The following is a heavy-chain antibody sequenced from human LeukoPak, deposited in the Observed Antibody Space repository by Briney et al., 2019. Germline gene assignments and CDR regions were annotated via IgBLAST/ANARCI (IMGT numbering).Heavy chain of an antibody. Sequence: SQTLSLTCTVSGGSISSSSYYWGWIRQPPGKGLEWIGSIYYSGSTYYNPSLKSRVTISVDTSKNQFSLKLSSVTAADTAVYYCARVGTYYDILTGYYRDAFDIWGQGTMVTVSS. CDR1: GGSISSSSYY. CDR3: ARVGTYYDILTGYYRDAFDI. V-gene: IGHV4-39*07. CDR2: IYYSGST. D-gene: IGHD3-9*01. J-gene: IGHJ3*02.